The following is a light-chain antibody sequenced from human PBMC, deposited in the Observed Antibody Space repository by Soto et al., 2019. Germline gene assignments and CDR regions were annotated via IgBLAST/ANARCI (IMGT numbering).Light chain of an antibody. J-gene: IGKJ1*01. CDR3: QQYNSYPRT. CDR1: QSITNW. CDR2: KAS. Sequence: DIQMTQSPSTLSASVGDRVTITCRASQSITNWLAWYQQKPGRAPKILIYKASNLETGVPSRFSGSGSGTEFTLTISSLQPDDFATYYCQQYNSYPRTFGQGTKVEIK. V-gene: IGKV1-5*03.